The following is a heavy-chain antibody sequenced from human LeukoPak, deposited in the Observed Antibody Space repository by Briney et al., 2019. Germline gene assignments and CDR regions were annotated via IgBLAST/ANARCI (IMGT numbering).Heavy chain of an antibody. CDR1: GCTFSSYE. J-gene: IGHJ4*02. CDR2: ISSSGSTV. V-gene: IGHV3-48*03. CDR3: AREKFYDNSGFDY. Sequence: GGSLRLSCAASGCTFSSYEMNWVRQAPGQGLEWVAYISSSGSTVYYADSVKGRFTISRDNAKSSLFLQMNSLRAEDTADYYCAREKFYDNSGFDYWGQGTLVTVSS. D-gene: IGHD3-22*01.